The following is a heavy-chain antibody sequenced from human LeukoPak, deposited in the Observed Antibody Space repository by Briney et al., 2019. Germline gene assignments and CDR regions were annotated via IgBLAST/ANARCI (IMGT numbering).Heavy chain of an antibody. CDR3: ARDPPTKSMDY. CDR1: GGSISSSSYY. J-gene: IGHJ4*02. V-gene: IGHV4-39*07. Sequence: SETLSLTCTVSGGSISSSSYYWGWIRQPPGKGLEWIGSIYYSGSTYYNPSLKSRVTISVDTSKNQFSLKLSSVTAADTAVYYCARDPPTKSMDYWGQGTLVTVSS. CDR2: IYYSGST. D-gene: IGHD2/OR15-2a*01.